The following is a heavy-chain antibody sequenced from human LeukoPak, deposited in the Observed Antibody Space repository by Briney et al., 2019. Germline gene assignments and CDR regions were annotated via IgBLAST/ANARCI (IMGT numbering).Heavy chain of an antibody. J-gene: IGHJ1*01. Sequence: GGSLRLSCAASGFTFSSYAMHWVRQAPGKGLEWVAVISYDGSNKYYADSVKGRFTISRDNSKNTLYLQMNSLRAEDTAVYYCATYYYDSSGSEYFQHWGQGTLVTVSS. CDR2: ISYDGSNK. CDR3: ATYYYDSSGSEYFQH. D-gene: IGHD3-22*01. CDR1: GFTFSSYA. V-gene: IGHV3-30-3*01.